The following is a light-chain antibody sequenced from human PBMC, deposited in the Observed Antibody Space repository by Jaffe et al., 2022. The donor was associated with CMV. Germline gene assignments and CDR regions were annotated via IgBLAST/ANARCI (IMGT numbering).Light chain of an antibody. Sequence: EIVLTQSPGTLSLSPGERATLSCRASQSVSYTYLAWYQQKPGQAPRLLIYGASSRATGIPARFSGSGSGTDFTLTISRLEPEDFAVYYCQHYGSSPLYTFGRGTKLEIK. CDR1: QSVSYTY. V-gene: IGKV3-20*01. CDR3: QHYGSSPLYT. J-gene: IGKJ2*01. CDR2: GAS.